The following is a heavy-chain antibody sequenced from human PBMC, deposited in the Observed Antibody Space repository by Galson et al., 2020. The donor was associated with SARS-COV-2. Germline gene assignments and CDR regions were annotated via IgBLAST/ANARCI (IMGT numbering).Heavy chain of an antibody. J-gene: IGHJ5*02. CDR2: ISASGANT. CDR1: GFTFSSSG. Sequence: GGSLRLSCAASGFTFSSSGMTWVRQGPGKGPEWVTGISASGANTYYRDSVKGRFTISRDNSKNTVYLQLNSLRVEGTGVYYCVKDQGWLRVSWGPGTLVTVSS. CDR3: VKDQGWLRVS. D-gene: IGHD5-12*01. V-gene: IGHV3-23*01.